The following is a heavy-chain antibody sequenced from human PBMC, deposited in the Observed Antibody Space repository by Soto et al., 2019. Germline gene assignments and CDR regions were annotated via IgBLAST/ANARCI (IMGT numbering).Heavy chain of an antibody. CDR3: ARGYYDSSGYTDY. CDR1: GFTFSSYS. V-gene: IGHV3-21*01. D-gene: IGHD3-22*01. J-gene: IGHJ4*02. CDR2: ISSSSSYI. Sequence: PWGSLRLSCAASGFTFSSYSMNWVRQAPGKGLEWVSSISSSSSYIYYADSVKGRFTISRDNAKNSLYLQMNSLRAEDTAVYYCARGYYDSSGYTDYWGQGTLVTVSS.